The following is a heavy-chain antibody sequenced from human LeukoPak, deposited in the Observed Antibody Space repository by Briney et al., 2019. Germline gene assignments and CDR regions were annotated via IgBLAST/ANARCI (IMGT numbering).Heavy chain of an antibody. CDR2: IYDDGSA. CDR1: GFTVTSNY. J-gene: IGHJ6*03. Sequence: GGSLRLSCAASGFTVTSNYMSWVRQAPGKGLEWVSVIYDDGSAYYADSVKGRFTISRDNSQNTVSLQMISLRAEDTAVYYCARSLRVRGVPDYMDVWGKGTTVTISS. CDR3: ARSLRVRGVPDYMDV. V-gene: IGHV3-53*01. D-gene: IGHD3-10*01.